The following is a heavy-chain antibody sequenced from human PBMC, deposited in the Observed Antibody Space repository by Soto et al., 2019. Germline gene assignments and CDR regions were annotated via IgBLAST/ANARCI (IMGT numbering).Heavy chain of an antibody. CDR2: IYWDDDK. D-gene: IGHD2-21*01. CDR1: GFSLSTTGVG. V-gene: IGHV2-5*02. CDR3: VQSRCGGDCLQSYSSHSYYGLDV. J-gene: IGHJ6*02. Sequence: QITLKESGPTLVKPTQTLTLTCTFSGFSLSTTGVGVGWIRQPPGKALKWLVLIYWDDDKRYNPSLKSRLTITKDTSKNQVVLTMTNMDPVDTATYYCVQSRCGGDCLQSYSSHSYYGLDVWGQGTTVTVSS.